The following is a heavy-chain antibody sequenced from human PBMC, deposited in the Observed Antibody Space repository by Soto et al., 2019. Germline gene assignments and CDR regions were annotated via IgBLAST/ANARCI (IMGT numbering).Heavy chain of an antibody. CDR3: ARDTEQLAREGFDY. D-gene: IGHD6-13*01. CDR2: ISYDASNK. J-gene: IGHJ4*02. CDR1: GFTFSSYA. Sequence: QPGGSLRLSCAASGFTFSSYAMHWVRQAPGKGLEWVAVISYDASNKYYADSVKGRFTISRDNSKNTLYLQMNSLRAEDRAVYYCARDTEQLAREGFDYWGQGTLVTVSS. V-gene: IGHV3-30-3*01.